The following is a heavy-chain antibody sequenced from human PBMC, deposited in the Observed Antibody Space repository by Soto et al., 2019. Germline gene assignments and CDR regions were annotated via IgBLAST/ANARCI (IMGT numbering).Heavy chain of an antibody. CDR1: GGTFSSYS. J-gene: IGHJ4*02. CDR2: IIPIFGTA. Sequence: QVQLVQSGAEVKKPGSSVKVSCKASGGTFSSYSINWVRQAPGQGLEWMGEIIPIFGTANYAQKFQGRVTITADESTSKAYMELSSLRSEDTAVYYCARDGGRHSGGIAYWGQGTLVTVSS. D-gene: IGHD1-26*01. V-gene: IGHV1-69*01. CDR3: ARDGGRHSGGIAY.